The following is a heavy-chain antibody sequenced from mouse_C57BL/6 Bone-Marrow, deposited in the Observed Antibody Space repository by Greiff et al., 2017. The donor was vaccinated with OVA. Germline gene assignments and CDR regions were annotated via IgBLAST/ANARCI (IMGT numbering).Heavy chain of an antibody. J-gene: IGHJ1*03. CDR1: GYTFTSYW. V-gene: IGHV1-64*01. D-gene: IGHD1-1*01. CDR2: IHPNSGST. Sequence: QVQLQQPGAELVKPGASVKLSCKASGYTFTSYWMHWVKQRPGQGLEWIGMIHPNSGSTNYNEKFKSKATLTVDKSSSTAYMQLSSLTSEDTAVYYCARLGNYGSSWYFDVWGTGTTVTVSS. CDR3: ARLGNYGSSWYFDV.